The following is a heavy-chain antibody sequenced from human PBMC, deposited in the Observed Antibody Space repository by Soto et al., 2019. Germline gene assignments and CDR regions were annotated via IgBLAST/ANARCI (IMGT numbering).Heavy chain of an antibody. V-gene: IGHV3-23*01. CDR2: ISGSGGST. Sequence: GVSLRLSFASSGFTYSSYAMSWFRQFPGKGLEWVSAISGSGGSTYYADSVKGRFTISRDNSKNTLYLQMNSLRAEDTAVYYCAKDQGIAPNWFDPWGQGTLVTVSS. CDR1: GFTYSSYA. CDR3: AKDQGIAPNWFDP. D-gene: IGHD6-13*01. J-gene: IGHJ5*02.